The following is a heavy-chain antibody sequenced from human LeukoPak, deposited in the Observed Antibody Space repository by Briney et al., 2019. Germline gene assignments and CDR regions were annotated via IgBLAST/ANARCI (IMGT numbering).Heavy chain of an antibody. CDR3: ATLPLSDAFDI. J-gene: IGHJ3*02. Sequence: GASLQISGQGSGSSFTSYWIGWVRQLPGKGLEWMGIIYPGDSDTRYSPSFQGQVTISADKSISTAYLQWSSLKASDTAMYYCATLPLSDAFDIWGQGTMVTVSS. CDR2: IYPGDSDT. CDR1: GSSFTSYW. V-gene: IGHV5-51*01.